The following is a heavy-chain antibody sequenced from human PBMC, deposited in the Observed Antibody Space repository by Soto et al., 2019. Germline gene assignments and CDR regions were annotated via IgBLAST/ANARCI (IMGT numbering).Heavy chain of an antibody. CDR1: GFTFSSYA. CDR2: ISYDGSNK. V-gene: IGHV3-30-3*01. CDR3: ARDPYYYGSGSDQKDYGMDV. Sequence: QVQLVESGGGVVQPGRSLRLSCAASGFTFSSYAMHWVRQAPGKGLEWVAVISYDGSNKYYADSVKGRFTISRDNSKNTLYLQMNSLRAEDTAVYYCARDPYYYGSGSDQKDYGMDVWGQGTTATVSS. J-gene: IGHJ6*02. D-gene: IGHD3-10*01.